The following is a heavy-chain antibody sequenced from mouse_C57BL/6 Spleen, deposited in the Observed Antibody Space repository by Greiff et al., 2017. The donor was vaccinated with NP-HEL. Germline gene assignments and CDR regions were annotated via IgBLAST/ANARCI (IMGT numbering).Heavy chain of an antibody. CDR1: GYSFTGYY. V-gene: IGHV1-42*01. D-gene: IGHD2-10*01. CDR3: ARTYYGNPSWFAY. CDR2: INPSTGGT. J-gene: IGHJ3*01. Sequence: EVQLQQSGPELVKPGASVKISCKASGYSFTGYYMNWVKQSPEKSLEWIGEINPSTGGTTYNQKFKAKATLTVDKSSSTAYMQLKSLTSEDSAVYYCARTYYGNPSWFAYWGQGTLVTVSA.